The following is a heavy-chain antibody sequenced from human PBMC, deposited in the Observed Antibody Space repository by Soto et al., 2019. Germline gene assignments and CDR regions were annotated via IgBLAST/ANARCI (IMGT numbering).Heavy chain of an antibody. CDR2: ISGSGGST. Sequence: GGSLRLSCAASGFTFSSYAMSWVRQAPGKGLEWVSAISGSGGSTYYADSVKGRFTISRDNSKNTLYLQMNSLRAEDTAVYYCAKALYPTMVRGAPHYFDYWGQGTLVTVSS. J-gene: IGHJ4*02. CDR3: AKALYPTMVRGAPHYFDY. D-gene: IGHD3-10*01. V-gene: IGHV3-23*01. CDR1: GFTFSSYA.